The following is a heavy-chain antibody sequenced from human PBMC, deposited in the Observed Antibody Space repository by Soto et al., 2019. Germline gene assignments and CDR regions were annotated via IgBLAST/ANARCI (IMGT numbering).Heavy chain of an antibody. CDR3: ARGDCSAAGCYIHYYYGMDV. D-gene: IGHD2-2*02. Sequence: GGSLRLSCAAAGFTFRNYAMSWVRQAPGKGLEWVSAIDRSGGTSYYADSVKGRFTISRDNAKNTLYLQMNSLRADDTAVYYCARGDCSAAGCYIHYYYGMDVWGQGTTVTVSS. J-gene: IGHJ6*02. CDR2: IDRSGGTS. CDR1: GFTFRNYA. V-gene: IGHV3-23*01.